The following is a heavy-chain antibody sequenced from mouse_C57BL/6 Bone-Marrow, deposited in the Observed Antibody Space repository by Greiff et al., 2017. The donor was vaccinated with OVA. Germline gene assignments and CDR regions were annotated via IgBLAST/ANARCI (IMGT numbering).Heavy chain of an antibody. Sequence: QVQLKQPGAELVMPGASVKLSCKASGYTFTSYWMHWVKQRPGQGLEWIGEIDPSDSYTNYNQKFKGKSTLTVDKSSSTAYMQLSSLTSEDSAVYYCASSGGFYCGSSYDYWGQGTTLTVSS. CDR3: ASSGGFYCGSSYDY. CDR1: GYTFTSYW. V-gene: IGHV1-69*01. D-gene: IGHD1-1*01. CDR2: IDPSDSYT. J-gene: IGHJ2*01.